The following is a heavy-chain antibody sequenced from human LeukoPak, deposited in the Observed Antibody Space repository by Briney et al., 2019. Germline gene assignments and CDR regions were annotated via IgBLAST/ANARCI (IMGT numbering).Heavy chain of an antibody. J-gene: IGHJ5*02. CDR2: ISAYNGNT. Sequence: GASVKVSCKASGYTFTSYGISWVRQAPGQGLEWMGWISAYNGNTNYAQKLQGRVTMTTDTSTSTAYMELRSLRSDDTAVYYCARGVEWYGDSYNWFDPWGQGTLVTVSS. D-gene: IGHD4-17*01. V-gene: IGHV1-18*01. CDR1: GYTFTSYG. CDR3: ARGVEWYGDSYNWFDP.